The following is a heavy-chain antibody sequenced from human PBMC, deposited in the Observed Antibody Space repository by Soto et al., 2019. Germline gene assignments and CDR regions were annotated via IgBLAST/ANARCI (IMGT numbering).Heavy chain of an antibody. CDR1: GFTFSGSA. CDR2: IRSKANSYAT. J-gene: IGHJ6*02. Sequence: EVQLVESGGGLVQPGGSLKLSCAASGFTFSGSAMHWVRQASGKGLEWVGRIRSKANSYATAYAASVKGRFTISRDDSKNTAYLQMNSLKTEDTAVYYCTRRSYPAAGLPSGYYYYGMDVWGQGTTVTVSS. CDR3: TRRSYPAAGLPSGYYYYGMDV. V-gene: IGHV3-73*02.